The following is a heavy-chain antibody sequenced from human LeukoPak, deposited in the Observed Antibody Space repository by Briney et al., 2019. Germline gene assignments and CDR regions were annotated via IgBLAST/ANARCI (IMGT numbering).Heavy chain of an antibody. CDR1: GFTFSSYG. Sequence: GRSLRLSCAASGFTFSSYGMQWFRQAPDKGLEWVAAISNDGSNKYYADSVKGRFTISRDNSKNTLYLQMNSLRAEDTAVYYCAKVDIVATIDAGRLADYWGQRTLVTVSS. J-gene: IGHJ4*02. D-gene: IGHD5-12*01. CDR2: ISNDGSNK. CDR3: AKVDIVATIDAGRLADY. V-gene: IGHV3-30*18.